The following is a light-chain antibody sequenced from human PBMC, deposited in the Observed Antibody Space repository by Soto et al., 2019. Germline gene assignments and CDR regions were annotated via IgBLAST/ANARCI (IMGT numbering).Light chain of an antibody. J-gene: IGKJ2*01. V-gene: IGKV3-20*01. CDR3: QQYGSSLYT. Sequence: EVVFTQAPGTLSLSRGERGTLSCRASQSVSDNYLAWYQLRPGQAPRLLIYGASRRATGIPDRFSGSGSGTDFTLTISRLEPEDFAVYYCQQYGSSLYTFGQGTKVDIK. CDR1: QSVSDNY. CDR2: GAS.